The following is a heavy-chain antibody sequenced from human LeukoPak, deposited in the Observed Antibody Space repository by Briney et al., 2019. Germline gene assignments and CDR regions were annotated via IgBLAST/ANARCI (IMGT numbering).Heavy chain of an antibody. CDR3: ARDDHPHDYVHYYYGMDV. D-gene: IGHD4-17*01. V-gene: IGHV3-21*01. CDR2: ISSSSSYI. CDR1: GFTFSSYS. J-gene: IGHJ6*02. Sequence: GGSLRLSCAASGFTFSSYSMTWVRQAPGKGLEWVSSISSSSSYIYYADSVKGRFTISRDNAKNSLYLQMNSLRAEDTAVYYCARDDHPHDYVHYYYGMDVWGQGTTVTVSS.